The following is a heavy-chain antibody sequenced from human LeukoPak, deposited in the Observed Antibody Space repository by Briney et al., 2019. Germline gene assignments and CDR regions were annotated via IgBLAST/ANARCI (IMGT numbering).Heavy chain of an antibody. Sequence: GGSLRLSCAASGFTVSNNYMNWVRQAPGKGLEWVSVIYSGGSTYYADSVKGRFTISRDNSKNTLYLQMNSLRAEDTAVYYCERDPRPSYYYGMDVWGQGTTVTVSS. CDR3: ERDPRPSYYYGMDV. CDR1: GFTVSNNY. CDR2: IYSGGST. D-gene: IGHD6-6*01. V-gene: IGHV3-66*01. J-gene: IGHJ6*02.